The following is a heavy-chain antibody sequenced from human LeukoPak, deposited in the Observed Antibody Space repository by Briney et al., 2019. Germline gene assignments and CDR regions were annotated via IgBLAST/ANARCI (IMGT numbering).Heavy chain of an antibody. V-gene: IGHV4-59*08. CDR3: ARHVDSGVITAWTFDY. CDR1: GGSISSYY. CDR2: IYYSGST. Sequence: SETLSLTCTVSGGSISSYYWSWIRQPPGKGLEWIGYIYYSGSTNYNPSLKSRVTISVDTSKNQFSLKLSSVTAADTAVYYCARHVDSGVITAWTFDYWPRGTLVTVSS. J-gene: IGHJ4*02. D-gene: IGHD3-22*01.